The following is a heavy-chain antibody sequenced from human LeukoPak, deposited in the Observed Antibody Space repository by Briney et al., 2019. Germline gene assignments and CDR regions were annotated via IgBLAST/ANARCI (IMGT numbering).Heavy chain of an antibody. Sequence: GSSLRLSCAASGFTFSTYAMHWVRQAPGKGLEWVAVISHHGSNQWYADSAKGRFTISRDNSKNTLYLQMNSLRADDTAVYYCARDPYSSSWSYGMDVWGQGTAVTVSS. J-gene: IGHJ6*02. CDR3: ARDPYSSSWSYGMDV. CDR1: GFTFSTYA. CDR2: ISHHGSNQ. D-gene: IGHD6-13*01. V-gene: IGHV3-30-3*01.